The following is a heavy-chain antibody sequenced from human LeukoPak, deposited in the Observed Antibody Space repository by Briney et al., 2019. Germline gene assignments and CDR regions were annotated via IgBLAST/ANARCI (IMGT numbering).Heavy chain of an antibody. Sequence: PGGSLRLSCAASGFTFSNYWMHWVRQVPGKGLEWVSAISGSGGSTYYADSVKGRFTISRDNSENTLYLQMNSLRAEDTAVYYCAKAPYSGSYWVFDYWGQGTLVTVSS. CDR2: ISGSGGST. V-gene: IGHV3-23*01. J-gene: IGHJ4*02. D-gene: IGHD1-26*01. CDR3: AKAPYSGSYWVFDY. CDR1: GFTFSNYW.